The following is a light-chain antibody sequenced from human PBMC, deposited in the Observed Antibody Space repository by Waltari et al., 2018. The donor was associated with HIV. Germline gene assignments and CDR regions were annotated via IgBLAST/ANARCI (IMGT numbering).Light chain of an antibody. CDR2: WAS. CDR1: QSLFYSSSNKNF. J-gene: IGKJ4*01. Sequence: DIVLTQSPRSLAVSLGERATINCKYSQSLFYSSSNKNFLAWYQKQPGQPPKLLIYWASTRESGVPDRFSGSGSGTEFTLTISSLQAEDVAVYYCQEYYSTLALTFGGGTTVEIK. CDR3: QEYYSTLALT. V-gene: IGKV4-1*01.